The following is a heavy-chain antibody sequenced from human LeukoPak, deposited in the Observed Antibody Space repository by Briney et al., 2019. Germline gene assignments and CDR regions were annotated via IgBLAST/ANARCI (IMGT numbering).Heavy chain of an antibody. CDR1: GFTFSSYG. J-gene: IGHJ4*02. CDR3: AVGGYSSSSVPFAS. D-gene: IGHD6-6*01. V-gene: IGHV3-30*02. Sequence: GGSLRLSCAASGFTFSSYGMHWVRQAPGKGLEWVAFIRYDGSNKYYADSVKGRFTISRDNSKNTLYLQMNSLRAEDTAVYYCAVGGYSSSSVPFASWGQGTLVPVSS. CDR2: IRYDGSNK.